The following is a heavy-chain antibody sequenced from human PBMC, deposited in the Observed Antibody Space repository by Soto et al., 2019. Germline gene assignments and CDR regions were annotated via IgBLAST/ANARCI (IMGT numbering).Heavy chain of an antibody. V-gene: IGHV3-15*07. CDR1: GFTFSNAW. D-gene: IGHD3-22*01. J-gene: IGHJ4*01. CDR2: VKSKNDGGTT. Sequence: GGSLRLSCAASGFTFSNAWINWVRQAPGKALEWVGRVKSKNDGGTTDFAAPVKGRFAISRDDSKNMVYLEMNSLQTEDTAIYYCTTDSYITSIIVRFDYWGHGTLVTVSS. CDR3: TTDSYITSIIVRFDY.